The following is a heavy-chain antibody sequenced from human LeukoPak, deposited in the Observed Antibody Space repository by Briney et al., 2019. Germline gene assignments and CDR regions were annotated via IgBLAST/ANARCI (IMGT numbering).Heavy chain of an antibody. CDR1: GFTFSSYS. D-gene: IGHD2-2*01. CDR3: ARGTCSSTSCFLFDY. J-gene: IGHJ4*02. CDR2: ISSSSSYI. Sequence: GGSLRLSCAASGFTFSSYSMNWVRQAPGKGLEWVSSISSSSSYIYYVDSVKGRLTISRDNAKNSLYLQMNSLRGEDTAVYYCARGTCSSTSCFLFDYWGQGTLVTVSS. V-gene: IGHV3-21*01.